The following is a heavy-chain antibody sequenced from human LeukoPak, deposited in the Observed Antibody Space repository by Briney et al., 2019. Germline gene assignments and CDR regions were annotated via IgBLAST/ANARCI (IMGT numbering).Heavy chain of an antibody. V-gene: IGHV3-23*01. CDR3: ARNLGEQQLFPN. J-gene: IGHJ4*02. CDR2: ISGSGGST. CDR1: GFTFSSYA. Sequence: GGFLRLSCAASGFTFSSYAMSWVRQAPGKGLEWVSAISGSGGSTYYADSVKGRFTISRDNAKNSLYLQMNSLRAEDTAVYYCARNLGEQQLFPNWGQGTLVTVSS. D-gene: IGHD6-13*01.